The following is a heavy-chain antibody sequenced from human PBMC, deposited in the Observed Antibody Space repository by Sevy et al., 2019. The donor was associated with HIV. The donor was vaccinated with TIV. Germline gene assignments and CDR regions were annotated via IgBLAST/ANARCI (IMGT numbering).Heavy chain of an antibody. Sequence: SETLSLTCTVSGGPISSYNWSWIRQPPGKKLERIGYIHYSGSSKYNPALNSRVTMSVDTSKNQFSLKLTSVTAADTAVSYCARAPPVRSGDDSLNWFDPWGQGTLVTVSS. V-gene: IGHV4-59*01. D-gene: IGHD5-12*01. CDR3: ARAPPVRSGDDSLNWFDP. CDR1: GGPISSYN. CDR2: IHYSGSS. J-gene: IGHJ5*02.